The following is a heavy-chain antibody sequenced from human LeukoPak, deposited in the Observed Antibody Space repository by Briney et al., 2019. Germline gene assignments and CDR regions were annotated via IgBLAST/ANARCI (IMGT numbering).Heavy chain of an antibody. CDR3: AKEGSSSWYEVDY. J-gene: IGHJ4*02. Sequence: SGRSLRLSYAASGFTFSSYGMHWVRQAPGKGLEWVAVISYDGSNKYYADSVKGRFTISRDNSKNTLYLQMNSLRAEDTAVYYCAKEGSSSWYEVDYWGQGTLVTVSS. V-gene: IGHV3-30*18. CDR2: ISYDGSNK. D-gene: IGHD6-13*01. CDR1: GFTFSSYG.